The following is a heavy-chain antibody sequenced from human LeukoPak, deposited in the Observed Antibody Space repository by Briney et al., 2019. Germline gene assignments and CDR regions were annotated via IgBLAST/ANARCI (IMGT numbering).Heavy chain of an antibody. Sequence: GESLKISGKGSGYSFTSYWIGWVRQMPGKGLEWMGIIYPGDSDTRYSPSFQGQVTISADKSISTAYLQWSSLKASDTAMYYCARGPSYDSSGYYFDYWGQGTLVTVSS. CDR3: ARGPSYDSSGYYFDY. J-gene: IGHJ4*02. CDR2: IYPGDSDT. V-gene: IGHV5-51*01. CDR1: GYSFTSYW. D-gene: IGHD3-22*01.